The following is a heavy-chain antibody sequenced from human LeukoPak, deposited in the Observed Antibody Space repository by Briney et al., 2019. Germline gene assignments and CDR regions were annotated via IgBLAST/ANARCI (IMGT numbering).Heavy chain of an antibody. CDR1: GFTFSSYG. V-gene: IGHV3-33*06. CDR2: IWYDGSNK. CDR3: AKIGWLVQPGIDY. Sequence: SGRSLRLSCAASGFTFSSYGMHWVRQAPGKGLEWVAVIWYDGSNKYYADSVKGRFTISRDNSKNTLYLQMNSLRAEDTAVYYCAKIGWLVQPGIDYWGQGTLVTVSS. D-gene: IGHD6-19*01. J-gene: IGHJ4*02.